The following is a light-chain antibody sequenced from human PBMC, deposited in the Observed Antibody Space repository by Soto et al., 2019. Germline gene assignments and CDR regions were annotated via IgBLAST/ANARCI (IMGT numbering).Light chain of an antibody. CDR2: GAS. CDR3: QQYASSPRT. V-gene: IGKV3-20*01. J-gene: IGKJ1*01. Sequence: EIVLTQSLGTLSLSPGERATLSCRASQSLSSNYLAWYQQRPGQAPRLLIYGASSRATGIPDRFSGSGSGTDFTLTISRLEPEDFEVYLCQQYASSPRTFGQGTKVDIK. CDR1: QSLSSNY.